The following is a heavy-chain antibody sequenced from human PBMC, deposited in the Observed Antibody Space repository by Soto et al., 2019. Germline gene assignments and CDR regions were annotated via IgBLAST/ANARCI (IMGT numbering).Heavy chain of an antibody. CDR1: GYIFNDYY. J-gene: IGHJ4*02. Sequence: QVQLVQSGAEVKKPGASVKVSCKASGYIFNDYYMHWVRQAPGQGLEWMGWIKTNSGDTKYAQKFADRDTMTRDTSISTAYMELSRLRSDDTAVYYCRRGADRGEHEDSWGQGTRVIVSS. V-gene: IGHV1-2*02. CDR2: IKTNSGDT. D-gene: IGHD2-15*01. CDR3: RRGADRGEHEDS.